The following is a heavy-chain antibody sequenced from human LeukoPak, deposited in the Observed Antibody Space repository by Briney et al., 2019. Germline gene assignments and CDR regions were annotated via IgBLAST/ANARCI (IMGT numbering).Heavy chain of an antibody. CDR1: GFTFSSYW. J-gene: IGHJ3*02. CDR2: INSDGSST. Sequence: GGSLRLSCAASGFTFSSYWMHWVRQAPGKGLVWVSRINSDGSSTSYADSVKGRFTISRDNAKNTLYLQMNSLRAEDTAVYYCAREDYYDILTGGDRAFDIWGQGTMVTVSS. D-gene: IGHD3-9*01. CDR3: AREDYYDILTGGDRAFDI. V-gene: IGHV3-74*01.